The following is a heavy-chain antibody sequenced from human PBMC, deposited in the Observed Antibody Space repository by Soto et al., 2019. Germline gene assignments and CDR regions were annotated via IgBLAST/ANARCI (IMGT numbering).Heavy chain of an antibody. J-gene: IGHJ4*02. CDR3: ASRYYYDSSGFYYGGPYYFDY. V-gene: IGHV4-39*01. D-gene: IGHD3-22*01. CDR2: IYYRGTT. CDR1: GASITNSSYY. Sequence: SETLSLTCTVSGASITNSSYYWGWIRQPPGKGLEWIGTIYYRGTTYYKASLKSRVTISVDTSKNQFSLKLSSVTAADTAVYYCASRYYYDSSGFYYGGPYYFDYWGQGTLVTVS.